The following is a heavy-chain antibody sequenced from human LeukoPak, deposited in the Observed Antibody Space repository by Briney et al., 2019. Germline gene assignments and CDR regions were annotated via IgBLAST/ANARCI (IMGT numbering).Heavy chain of an antibody. CDR3: TLEYCSSTSCYPSTFDY. V-gene: IGHV3-15*01. CDR1: GFNFNRAW. CDR2: IRSKGDGGTT. J-gene: IGHJ4*02. D-gene: IGHD2-2*01. Sequence: GGSLRLSCVVSGFNFNRAWMSWVRQAPGKGLEWVGRIRSKGDGGTTDYAAPVKGRFDISRDDSKNTLYLQMNSLKTEDTAVYYCTLEYCSSTSCYPSTFDYWGQGTLVTVSS.